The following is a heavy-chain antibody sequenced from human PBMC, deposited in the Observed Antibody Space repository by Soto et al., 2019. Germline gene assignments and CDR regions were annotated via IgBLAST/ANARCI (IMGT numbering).Heavy chain of an antibody. CDR1: GFSFSSAW. CDR3: ARDRAYSRFDY. CDR2: MNEDGSER. Sequence: GGSLRRSCAVSGFSFSSAWMTWIGQAPGKGLERVAIMNEDGSERYYVDSVKGRFTISRDNAKNALFLQMNSLRVEDTAVYFCARDRAYSRFDYWGQGSLVTVSS. D-gene: IGHD4-4*01. V-gene: IGHV3-7*03. J-gene: IGHJ4*02.